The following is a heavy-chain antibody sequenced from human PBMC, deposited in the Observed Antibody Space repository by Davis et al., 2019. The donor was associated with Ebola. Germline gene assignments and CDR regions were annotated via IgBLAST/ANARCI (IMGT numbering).Heavy chain of an antibody. CDR3: ARASIPAAGTRWFDP. CDR2: MNPNSGNT. D-gene: IGHD6-13*01. J-gene: IGHJ5*02. Sequence: ASVTVSCKASGYTFTSYDINWLRQATGQGLEWMGWMNPNSGNTGYAQKFQGRVTMTRDTSISTAYMGLSSLRSEDTAVYYCARASIPAAGTRWFDPWGQGTLVTVSS. V-gene: IGHV1-8*01. CDR1: GYTFTSYD.